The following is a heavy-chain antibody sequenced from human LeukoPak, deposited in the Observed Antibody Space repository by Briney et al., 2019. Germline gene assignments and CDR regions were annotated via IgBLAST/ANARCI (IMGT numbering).Heavy chain of an antibody. D-gene: IGHD3-10*01. J-gene: IGHJ4*02. V-gene: IGHV3-21*04. CDR2: ISSSSSYI. CDR1: GFTFSSYS. CDR3: AKDRDFYGSGSYSAAYYFDY. Sequence: GGSLRLSCAASGFTFSSYSMNWVRQAPGKGLEWVSSISSSSSYIYYADSVKGRFTISRDNSKNTLYLQMNSLRAEDTAVYYCAKDRDFYGSGSYSAAYYFDYWGQGTLVTVSS.